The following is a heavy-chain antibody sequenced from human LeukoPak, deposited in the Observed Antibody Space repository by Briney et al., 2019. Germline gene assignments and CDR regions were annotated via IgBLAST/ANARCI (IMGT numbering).Heavy chain of an antibody. J-gene: IGHJ6*02. CDR2: IYSGGST. CDR1: GFTFSSNY. D-gene: IGHD5-18*01. Sequence: GGSLRLSCAASGFTFSSNYMSWVRQAPGKGLEWVSVIYSGGSTYYADSVKGRFTISRDNSKNTLYLQMDSLRAEDTAVYYCARDLAGYSYGLGGMDVWGQGTTVTVSS. CDR3: ARDLAGYSYGLGGMDV. V-gene: IGHV3-66*01.